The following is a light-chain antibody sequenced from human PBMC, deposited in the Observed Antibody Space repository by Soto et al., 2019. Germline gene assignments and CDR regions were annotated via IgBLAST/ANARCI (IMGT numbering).Light chain of an antibody. CDR2: WAS. CDR1: QSVLSSADNKNY. CDR3: QQSYSSPLT. Sequence: DIVMTQSPESLAVSLGERATINCKSSQSVLSSADNKNYLAWHQQRPGQPPKLLISWASIRESGVPDRFSGSGSGTDFTLTISGLQTEDVALYYCQQSYSSPLTFGGGTKVDIK. V-gene: IGKV4-1*01. J-gene: IGKJ4*01.